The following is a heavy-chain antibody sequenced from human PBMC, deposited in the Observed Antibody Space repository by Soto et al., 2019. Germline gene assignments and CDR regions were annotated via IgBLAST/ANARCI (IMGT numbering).Heavy chain of an antibody. CDR2: IYYSGST. V-gene: IGHV4-39*01. CDR1: GGSISSTGYY. CDR3: ARRRGDYFDY. J-gene: IGHJ4*02. Sequence: QLQLLGSGPGLVKPSETLSLTCTVSGGSISSTGYYWGWIRQPPGKGLEWIGNIYYSGSTYYNPSLKSRVTVSXDTSKNQFSLKLSSVTAAAKAVYHCARRRGDYFDYCGQGTLVTVSS.